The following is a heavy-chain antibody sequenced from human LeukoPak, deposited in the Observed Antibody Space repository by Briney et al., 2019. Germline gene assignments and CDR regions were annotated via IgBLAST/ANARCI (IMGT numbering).Heavy chain of an antibody. CDR3: ARDPPPSGYGFDY. V-gene: IGHV3-21*01. CDR1: GFTFSSYS. J-gene: IGHJ4*02. D-gene: IGHD5-12*01. CDR2: ISSSSSYI. Sequence: GGSLRLSCAASGFTFSSYSMNWVRQAPGKGLEWVSSISSSSSYIYYADSVKGRFTISRDNAKNSLYLQMNSLRAEGTAVYYCARDPPPSGYGFDYWGQGTLVTVSS.